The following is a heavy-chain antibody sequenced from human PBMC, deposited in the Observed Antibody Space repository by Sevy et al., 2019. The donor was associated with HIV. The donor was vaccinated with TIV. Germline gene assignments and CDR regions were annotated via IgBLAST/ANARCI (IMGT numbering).Heavy chain of an antibody. CDR1: GFSVNSNY. CDR2: IYSDETT. Sequence: GGSLRLSCAASGFSVNSNYMTWVRQAPGKGLEGVSVIYSDETTDHADSVKDRFTISRDNSKNMLYLQMSSLRAEDTDIYYCARGKSGYGYALNYWGQGTLVTVSS. J-gene: IGHJ4*02. V-gene: IGHV3-66*01. CDR3: ARGKSGYGYALNY. D-gene: IGHD5-18*01.